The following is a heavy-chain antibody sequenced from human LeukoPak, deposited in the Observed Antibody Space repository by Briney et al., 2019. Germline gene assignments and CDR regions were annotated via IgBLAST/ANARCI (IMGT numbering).Heavy chain of an antibody. J-gene: IGHJ4*02. V-gene: IGHV1-69*05. CDR2: IIPIFGTA. CDR1: GYTFTSYD. Sequence: ASVKVSCKASGYTFTSYDINWVRQATGQGLEWMGGIIPIFGTANHAQKFQGRVTITTDESTSTAYMELSSLRSEDTAVYYCASPGYCSGGSCYRGGFDYWGQGTLVTVSS. D-gene: IGHD2-15*01. CDR3: ASPGYCSGGSCYRGGFDY.